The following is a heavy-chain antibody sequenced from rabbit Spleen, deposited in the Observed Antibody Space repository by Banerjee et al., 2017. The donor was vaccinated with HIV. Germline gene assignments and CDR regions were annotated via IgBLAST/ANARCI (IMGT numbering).Heavy chain of an antibody. CDR1: GLSFNSGYD. CDR3: ARDTSTSFSTYGMDL. V-gene: IGHV1S40*01. CDR2: SYAGSSGST. D-gene: IGHD1-1*01. J-gene: IGHJ6*01. Sequence: QSLEESGGGLVKPGASLTLPCKASGLSFNSGYDMCWVRQAPGKGLEWIACSYAGSSGSTYSAIWAKGRFTISKTSSTTVTLQMTSLTAADTATYFCARDTSTSFSTYGMDLWGPGTLVTVS.